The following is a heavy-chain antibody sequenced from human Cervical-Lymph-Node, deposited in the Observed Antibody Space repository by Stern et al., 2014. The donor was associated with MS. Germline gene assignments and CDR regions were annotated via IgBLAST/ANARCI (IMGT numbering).Heavy chain of an antibody. V-gene: IGHV3-53*01. CDR1: GFTVSRDY. CDR3: ARDTSSPERSDW. CDR2: ITNVGST. J-gene: IGHJ4*02. D-gene: IGHD1-1*01. Sequence: EVQLVESGGGVIQPGGSLRLSCTASGFTVSRDYMTWVRQAPGKGLEWVSLITNVGSTFYTDSVKGRFTNSRYDSKNTVYLHMTSLRAEDAAMYYCARDTSSPERSDWWGQGTLVTVSS.